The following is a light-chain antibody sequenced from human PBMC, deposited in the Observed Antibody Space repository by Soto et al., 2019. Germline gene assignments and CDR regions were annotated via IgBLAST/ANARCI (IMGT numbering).Light chain of an antibody. J-gene: IGKJ1*01. CDR1: QVISNY. V-gene: IGKV1-27*01. CDR2: AAS. CDR3: QKYNSAPCT. Sequence: DIQMTQSRSSLSASVGDRVTITCRASQVISNYLAWYQQKPGKVPKLLIYAASTLQSGVPFRFSGSGSGTDFTLTFSSLQPEDVATYYCQKYNSAPCTFGQGTKVEIK.